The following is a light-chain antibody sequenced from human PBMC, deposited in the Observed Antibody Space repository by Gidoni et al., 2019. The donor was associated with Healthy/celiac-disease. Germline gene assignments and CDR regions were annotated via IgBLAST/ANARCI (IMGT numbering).Light chain of an antibody. Sequence: PGERATLSCRASQSVSSSYLAWYQQKPGQAPRLLIYGASSRATGSPDRFSGSGSGTDFTLTISRLEPEDFAVYYCQQYGSSPLTFGGGTKVEIK. CDR2: GAS. J-gene: IGKJ4*01. CDR1: QSVSSSY. V-gene: IGKV3-20*01. CDR3: QQYGSSPLT.